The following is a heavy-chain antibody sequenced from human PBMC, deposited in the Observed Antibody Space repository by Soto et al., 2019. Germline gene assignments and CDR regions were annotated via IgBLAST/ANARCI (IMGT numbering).Heavy chain of an antibody. CDR3: ARDQRITIFGVVTGSYGMDV. CDR2: INHSGST. D-gene: IGHD3-3*01. V-gene: IGHV4-34*01. CDR1: GGSFSGYY. Sequence: SETLSLTCAVYGGSFSGYYWSWIRQPPGKGLEWIGEINHSGSTNYNPSLKSRVTISVDTSKNQFALKLSSVTAADTAVYYCARDQRITIFGVVTGSYGMDVWGQGTTVTVSS. J-gene: IGHJ6*02.